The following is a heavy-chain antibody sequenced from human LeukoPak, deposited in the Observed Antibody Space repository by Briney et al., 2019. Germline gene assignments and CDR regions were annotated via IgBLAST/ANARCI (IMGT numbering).Heavy chain of an antibody. CDR3: ANEIRPNDY. V-gene: IGHV3-23*05. D-gene: IGHD4/OR15-4a*01. J-gene: IGHJ4*02. CDR1: GFTFSSHA. CDR2: IDISGDST. Sequence: GGSLRLPCVVSGFTFSSHAMCWVRQAPGRGLEWVSSIDISGDSTSYADSVKGRFTISRDNSKNTLLLQMDSLRAEDSAIYYCANEIRPNDYWGQRTLVTVSS.